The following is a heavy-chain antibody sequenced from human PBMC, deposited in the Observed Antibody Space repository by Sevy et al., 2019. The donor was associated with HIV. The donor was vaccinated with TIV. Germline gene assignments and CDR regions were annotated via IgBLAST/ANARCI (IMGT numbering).Heavy chain of an antibody. CDR3: ARDGSWRDYYHGMDV. J-gene: IGHJ6*02. CDR2: IYTSGRT. CDR1: GDSISSGNHW. D-gene: IGHD3-10*01. Sequence: SESLSLTCTVSGDSISSGNHWWSWIRQPAGKGLEWIGRIYTSGRTIYNPVLRSRVTMSVDTSTNQFFLNLNSVTAADSAVYYCARDGSWRDYYHGMDVWGQGTTVTVSS. V-gene: IGHV4-61*02.